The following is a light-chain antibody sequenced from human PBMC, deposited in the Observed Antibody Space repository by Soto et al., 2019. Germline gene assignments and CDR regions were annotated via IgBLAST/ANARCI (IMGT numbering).Light chain of an antibody. Sequence: DLQMTQSPSSLSASVGDRVTITCRASQGISSFLNWYQQKPGKAPKLLIYSAFTLQSGVPSRFGGSGSGTDFTLSISSLQPEDFATYYCQQSYSAPLTFGGGTKVEIK. CDR3: QQSYSAPLT. CDR1: QGISSF. V-gene: IGKV1-39*01. CDR2: SAF. J-gene: IGKJ4*01.